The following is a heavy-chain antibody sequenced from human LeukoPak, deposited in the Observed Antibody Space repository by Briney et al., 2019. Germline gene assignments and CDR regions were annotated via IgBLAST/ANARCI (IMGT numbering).Heavy chain of an antibody. D-gene: IGHD5-18*01. Sequence: PGGSLRLSCAASGFTFSSYSMNWVRQAPGKGLEWVSSNSSSSSYIYYADSVKGRFTISRDNAKNSLYLQMNSLRAEDTAVYYCARVRRDWGRGYSYPCDYWGQGTLVTVSS. CDR2: NSSSSSYI. J-gene: IGHJ4*02. V-gene: IGHV3-21*01. CDR3: ARVRRDWGRGYSYPCDY. CDR1: GFTFSSYS.